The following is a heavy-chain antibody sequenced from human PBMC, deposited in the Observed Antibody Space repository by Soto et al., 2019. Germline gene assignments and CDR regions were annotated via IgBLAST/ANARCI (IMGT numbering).Heavy chain of an antibody. V-gene: IGHV4-59*01. D-gene: IGHD4-17*01. J-gene: IGHJ4*02. CDR3: ARFYGDYDY. Sequence: SETLSLTCTVPGGSISSYYWSWIRQPPGKGVEWIGFIYYSGSTNYNPSLKSRVTISVDTSKNQFSLELSSVTAADTAVYYGARFYGDYDYRGQGTLVTVSS. CDR2: IYYSGST. CDR1: GGSISSYY.